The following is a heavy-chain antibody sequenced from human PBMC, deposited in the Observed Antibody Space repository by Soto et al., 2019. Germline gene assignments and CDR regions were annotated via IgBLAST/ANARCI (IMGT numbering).Heavy chain of an antibody. V-gene: IGHV1-24*01. CDR2: FDPEDGEI. J-gene: IGHJ4*02. D-gene: IGHD2-2*01. CDR3: ATGLQHLLNLYHFDL. Sequence: QVQLVQSGAEVRKPGASVKVSCKVSGYSLTELSIHWVRQAPGKGPEWMGGFDPEDGEIKFAQNFQGRVTMTEDTPTDTAYMELSSLRSEDTAIYYCATGLQHLLNLYHFDLRGQGTLVTVSS. CDR1: GYSLTELS.